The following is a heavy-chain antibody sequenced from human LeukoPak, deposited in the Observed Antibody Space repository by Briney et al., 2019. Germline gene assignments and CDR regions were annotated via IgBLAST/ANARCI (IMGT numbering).Heavy chain of an antibody. D-gene: IGHD5-24*01. CDR1: GASISSYY. J-gene: IGHJ4*02. CDR2: ISYTGST. Sequence: SETLSLTCTVSGASISSYYWSWIRQPPGKGLEWIGYISYTGSTNYKPSLKSRVTISVDTSKNQFSLKLSSVTAADTAVYFCGRHQVLDKATDQWGQGILVTVSS. V-gene: IGHV4-59*08. CDR3: GRHQVLDKATDQ.